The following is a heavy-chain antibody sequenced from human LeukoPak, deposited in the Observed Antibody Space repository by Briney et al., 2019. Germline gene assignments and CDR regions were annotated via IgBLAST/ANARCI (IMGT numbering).Heavy chain of an antibody. J-gene: IGHJ4*02. D-gene: IGHD3-10*01. Sequence: PGGSLRLSCAASGFTLSSYGMHWVRQAPGKGLEWVAFIRYDGSNKYYADSVKGRFTISRDNSKNTLFLQMNSLRDEDTAVYYCGKEGGLSGSGGDYWGQGILVTVSS. CDR1: GFTLSSYG. CDR2: IRYDGSNK. V-gene: IGHV3-30*02. CDR3: GKEGGLSGSGGDY.